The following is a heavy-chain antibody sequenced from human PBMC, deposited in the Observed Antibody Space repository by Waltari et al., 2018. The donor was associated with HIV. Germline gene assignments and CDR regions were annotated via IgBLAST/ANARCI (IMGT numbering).Heavy chain of an antibody. CDR1: GGSISSGDYY. CDR3: ARAGSVFGTSPYGMDV. D-gene: IGHD2-2*01. Sequence: QVQLQESGPGLVKPSQTLSLTCTVSGGSISSGDYYWSWIRQPPGKGLEWIGYIYYSGSTYYNPSLKRRVTISVDTSKNQFSLKLSAVSAADTAVYYWARAGSVFGTSPYGMDVWGQGTTVTVSS. CDR2: IYYSGST. J-gene: IGHJ6*02. V-gene: IGHV4-30-4*01.